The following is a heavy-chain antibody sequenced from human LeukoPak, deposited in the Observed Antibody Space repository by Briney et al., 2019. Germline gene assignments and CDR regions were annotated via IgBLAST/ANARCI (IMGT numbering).Heavy chain of an antibody. D-gene: IGHD3-10*01. CDR1: GGSISSYY. Sequence: SETLSLTCTVSGGSISSYYCSCIRQPAGRGLEWIGRISASGSTNYNPSLTSRVTMSLDTSKNQFSLKLTSVTAADTAVYYCARGTMVRGVSGFDAFDIWGQGTLVTVSS. V-gene: IGHV4-4*07. CDR3: ARGTMVRGVSGFDAFDI. J-gene: IGHJ3*02. CDR2: ISASGST.